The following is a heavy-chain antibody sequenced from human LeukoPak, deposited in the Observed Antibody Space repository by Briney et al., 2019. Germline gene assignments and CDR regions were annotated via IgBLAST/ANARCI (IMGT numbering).Heavy chain of an antibody. CDR1: GYSISSGYY. V-gene: IGHV4-38-2*02. Sequence: SETLSLTCTVSGYSISSGYYWGWIRQPPGKGLEWIGSIYHSGSTYYNPSLKSRVTISVDTSKNQFSLKLSSVTAADTAVYYCARDPGRGYFSMYYFDYWGQGTLVTVSS. J-gene: IGHJ4*02. CDR2: IYHSGST. D-gene: IGHD3-22*01. CDR3: ARDPGRGYFSMYYFDY.